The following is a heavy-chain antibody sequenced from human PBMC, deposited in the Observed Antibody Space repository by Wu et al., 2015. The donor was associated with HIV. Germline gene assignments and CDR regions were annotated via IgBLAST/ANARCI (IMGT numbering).Heavy chain of an antibody. CDR1: GYTFTIYY. J-gene: IGHJ6*02. CDR3: VSFSPVYSGSYSWDV. V-gene: IGHV1-46*01. D-gene: IGHD3-10*01. CDR2: INPIDTSA. Sequence: QVQLVQSGAEVKRPGASVIISCKASGYTFTIYYIHWVRQAPGQGLEWMGIINPIDTSASYAQKFQGRVTMTRDTSTSTVYMELSRLRSEDTAVYYCVSFSPVYSGSYSWDVWGQGTTVTVSS.